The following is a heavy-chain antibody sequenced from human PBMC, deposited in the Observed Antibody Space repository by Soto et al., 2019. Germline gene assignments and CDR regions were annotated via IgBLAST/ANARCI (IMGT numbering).Heavy chain of an antibody. CDR3: AKEGGLSGSYYISSSYSFDY. D-gene: IGHD1-26*01. CDR1: GFTFSSYG. Sequence: QVQLVESGGGVVQPGRSLRLSCVASGFTFSSYGMHWVRQAPGKGLEWVAIISYDGSNTYYADSVKGRFTISRDNSKNTLYRQMNSLRAEDTSVYYCAKEGGLSGSYYISSSYSFDYWGQGTLVTVSS. CDR2: ISYDGSNT. J-gene: IGHJ4*02. V-gene: IGHV3-30*18.